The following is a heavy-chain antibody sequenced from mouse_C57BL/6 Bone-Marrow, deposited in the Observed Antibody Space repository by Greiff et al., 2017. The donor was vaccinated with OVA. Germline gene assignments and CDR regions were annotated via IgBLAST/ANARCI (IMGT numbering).Heavy chain of an antibody. CDR3: ARHQGLRGFAY. CDR1: GFTFSDYG. CDR2: ISNLAYSI. J-gene: IGHJ3*01. V-gene: IGHV5-15*01. D-gene: IGHD2-2*01. Sequence: EVKVVESGGGLVQPGGSLKLSCAASGFTFSDYGMAWVRQAPRKGPEWVAFISNLAYSIYYADTVTGRFTISRENAKNTLYLEMSSLRSEDTAMYYCARHQGLRGFAYWGQGTLVTVSA.